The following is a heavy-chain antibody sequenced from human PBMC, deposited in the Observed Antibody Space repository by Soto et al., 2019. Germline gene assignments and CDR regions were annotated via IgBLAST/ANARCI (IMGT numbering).Heavy chain of an antibody. V-gene: IGHV4-59*01. CDR3: AREVWGPLYYFDL. J-gene: IGHJ4*02. Sequence: PSETLSLTCTVSGGSFGTYYWDWIRQPPGKGLEWIGNIHYSGSTTYNPSLESRVTISLDKSKNQVSLRLTSVNAADTAVYFCAREVWGPLYYFDLWGPGPLVTVSS. CDR1: GGSFGTYY. D-gene: IGHD7-27*01. CDR2: IHYSGST.